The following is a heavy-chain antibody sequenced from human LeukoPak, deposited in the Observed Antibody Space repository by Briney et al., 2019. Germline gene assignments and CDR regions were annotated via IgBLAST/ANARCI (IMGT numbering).Heavy chain of an antibody. CDR2: IYYSGTT. D-gene: IGHD1-26*01. Sequence: SETLSLTCAVSGGSISSGGYSWSWIRQPPGKGLEWIGSIYYSGTTYYNPSLKGRVTISVDTSKNQFSLKLSSVTAADTAVYYCARGSGSYDYWGQGTLVTVSS. V-gene: IGHV4-30-2*03. J-gene: IGHJ4*02. CDR3: ARGSGSYDY. CDR1: GGSISSGGYS.